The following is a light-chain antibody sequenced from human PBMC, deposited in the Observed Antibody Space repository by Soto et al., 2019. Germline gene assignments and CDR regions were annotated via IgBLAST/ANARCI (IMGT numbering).Light chain of an antibody. CDR3: QQYNKWPRT. CDR2: AVS. CDR1: QSVSSN. Sequence: IMMTQSPGTLSASPGERATLSCRASQSVSSNLAWYQQKPGQAPRLLIYAVSTRATGIPARFSGSGSGTEFTLTISSLQAEDFAVYYCQQYNKWPRTFGQGTKVEIK. V-gene: IGKV3-15*01. J-gene: IGKJ1*01.